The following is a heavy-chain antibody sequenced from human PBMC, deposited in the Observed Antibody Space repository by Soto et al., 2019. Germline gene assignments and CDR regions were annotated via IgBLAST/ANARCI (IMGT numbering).Heavy chain of an antibody. Sequence: SETLSLTCTASGGSISSSIYYWGLIRQPPGKGLEWIGSIYYSGSTYYNPSRKSRVTISVDTSKNQFSLKLSSVTAADTAVYSCESSTRWPKYYGMEVWGQGTTVTVSS. V-gene: IGHV4-39*01. J-gene: IGHJ6*02. CDR1: GGSISSSIYY. D-gene: IGHD6-13*01. CDR3: ESSTRWPKYYGMEV. CDR2: IYYSGST.